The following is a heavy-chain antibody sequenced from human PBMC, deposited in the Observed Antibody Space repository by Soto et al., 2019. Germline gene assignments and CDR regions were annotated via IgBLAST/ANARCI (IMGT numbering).Heavy chain of an antibody. V-gene: IGHV3-21*01. CDR1: GFTFSSYS. J-gene: IGHJ6*03. CDR2: ISSSSSYI. CDR3: ARFQPAPYYYYYYMDV. D-gene: IGHD2-2*01. Sequence: GGSLRLSCAASGFTFSSYSMNWVRQAPGKGLEWVSSISSSSSYIYYADSVKGRFTISRDNAKNSLYLQMNSLRAEDTAVYYCARFQPAPYYYYYYMDVWGKGTTVTVS.